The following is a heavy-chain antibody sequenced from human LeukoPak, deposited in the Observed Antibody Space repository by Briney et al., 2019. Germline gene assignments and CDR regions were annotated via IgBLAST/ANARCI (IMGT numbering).Heavy chain of an antibody. D-gene: IGHD5-18*01. Sequence: PGGSLRLSCAASGFTFSSYAMSWVRQAPGKGLEWVSAISGSGGSTYYADSVKGRFTISRDNSKNTLYLKMNSLRAEDTAVYFCARDQTGYSYDEIDYWGQGTLVTVSS. CDR2: ISGSGGST. J-gene: IGHJ4*02. CDR1: GFTFSSYA. CDR3: ARDQTGYSYDEIDY. V-gene: IGHV3-23*01.